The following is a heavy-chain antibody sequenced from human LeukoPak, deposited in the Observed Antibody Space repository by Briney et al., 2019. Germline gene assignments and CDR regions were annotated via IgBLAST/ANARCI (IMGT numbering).Heavy chain of an antibody. J-gene: IGHJ4*02. CDR1: GFIFSTYD. D-gene: IGHD2-2*01. Sequence: GGSLRLSCAASGFIFSTYDMNWVRQAPGKGLEWVSLITTGSHYIYYADSVKGRFTISRDNAKSSLFLQMNSLRAEDTAVYYCAAMRACSSTTCNPFDKWGQGTLVTVSS. V-gene: IGHV3-21*01. CDR3: AAMRACSSTTCNPFDK. CDR2: ITTGSHYI.